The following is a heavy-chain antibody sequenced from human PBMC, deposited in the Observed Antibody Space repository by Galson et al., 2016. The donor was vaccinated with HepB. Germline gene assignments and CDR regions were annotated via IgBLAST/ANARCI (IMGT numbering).Heavy chain of an antibody. CDR2: ISSGGTYM. CDR3: ARSHSGYLPEDAFDI. Sequence: SLRLSCAASEFTFSNYGMSWVRQAPGKGLEWVSSISSGGTYMYYGESVKGRFTISRDNANNSLYLQRTSMRAEDTSVYYCARSHSGYLPEDAFDIWGHGTMVTVSS. D-gene: IGHD3-22*01. V-gene: IGHV3-21*01. J-gene: IGHJ3*02. CDR1: EFTFSNYG.